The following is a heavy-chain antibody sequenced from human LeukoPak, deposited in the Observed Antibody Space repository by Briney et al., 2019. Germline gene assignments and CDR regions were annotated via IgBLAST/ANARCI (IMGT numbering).Heavy chain of an antibody. CDR1: GFTFSSYA. CDR2: ISGSGGST. CDR3: AKADDIHAFHI. D-gene: IGHD2-15*01. J-gene: IGHJ3*02. Sequence: GGSLRLSCAASGFTFSSYAMSWVRQAPGKGLEWVPAISGSGGSTYYADSVKGRFTISRDNSKNTLYLQMNSLRAEDTAIYYCAKADDIHAFHIWGQGTLVTVSS. V-gene: IGHV3-23*01.